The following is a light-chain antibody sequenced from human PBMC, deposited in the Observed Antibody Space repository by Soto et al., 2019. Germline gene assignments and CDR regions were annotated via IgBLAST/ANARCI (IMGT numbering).Light chain of an antibody. CDR1: NIGRKG. CDR2: NDS. J-gene: IGLJ1*01. V-gene: IGLV3-21*02. Sequence: SYELTQPPSVSVAPGQTARITCGGNNIGRKGVHWYQQRPGQAPILIVYNDSERPSGIPERFSGSNSGNTATLTISGVVGGDEDDYYCQVWDSDSDNIYVFGTGTKLTVL. CDR3: QVWDSDSDNIYV.